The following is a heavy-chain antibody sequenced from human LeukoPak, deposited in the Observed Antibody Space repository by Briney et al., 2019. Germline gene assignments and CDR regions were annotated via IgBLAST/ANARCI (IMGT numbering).Heavy chain of an antibody. J-gene: IGHJ6*02. V-gene: IGHV3-74*01. Sequence: PGGSLRLSCAASGFTFSSYWMYWVRQAPGKGLVWVARISSDGNSTSYADSVKGRFTISRDNAKNTLYLQMNSLRAEDTAVYYCARGLYTVRSSPLDVWGQGTTVTVSS. CDR3: ARGLYTVRSSPLDV. CDR2: ISSDGNST. D-gene: IGHD4-17*01. CDR1: GFTFSSYW.